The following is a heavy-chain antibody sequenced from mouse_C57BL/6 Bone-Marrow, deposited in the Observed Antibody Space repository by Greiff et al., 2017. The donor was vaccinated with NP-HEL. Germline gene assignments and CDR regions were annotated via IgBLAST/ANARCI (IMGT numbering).Heavy chain of an antibody. V-gene: IGHV1-19*01. CDR2: INPYNGGT. CDR3: ARWGRGSFAY. Sequence: VQLQQSGPVLVKPGASVKMSCKASGYTFTDYYMNWVKQSHGKSLEWIGVINPYNGGTSYNQKFKGKATLTVDKSSSTAYMELNSLTSEDSAVYYCARWGRGSFAYWGQGTLVTVSA. J-gene: IGHJ3*01. CDR1: GYTFTDYY.